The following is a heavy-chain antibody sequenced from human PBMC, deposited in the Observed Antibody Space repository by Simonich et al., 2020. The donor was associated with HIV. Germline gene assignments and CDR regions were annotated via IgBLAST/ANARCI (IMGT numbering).Heavy chain of an antibody. CDR3: ARRHPTTVTTPYFDY. D-gene: IGHD4-17*01. V-gene: IGHV4-34*01. CDR1: GGSFSGYY. J-gene: IGHJ4*02. Sequence: QVQLQQWGAGLLKPSETLSLTCAVYGGSFSGYYWSWIRQPPGKGLEGIGEINHSGSTNYNPSLNGRVTISVDTSKNQFSLKLSSVTAADTAVYYCARRHPTTVTTPYFDYWGQGTLVTVSS. CDR2: INHSGST.